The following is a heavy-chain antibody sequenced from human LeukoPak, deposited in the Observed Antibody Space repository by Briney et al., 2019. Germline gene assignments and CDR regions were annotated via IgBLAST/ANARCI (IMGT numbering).Heavy chain of an antibody. J-gene: IGHJ4*02. CDR3: ARGLTRGVDY. CDR1: GFTFSGYS. D-gene: IGHD3-9*01. CDR2: ISSSGSTI. V-gene: IGHV3-48*02. Sequence: GGSLRLSCAASGFTFSGYSMNWVRQAPGKGLEWVSYISSSGSTIYYADSVKGRFTVSRDNAKNSLYLQMNSLRDEDTAVYYCARGLTRGVDYWGQGTLVTVSS.